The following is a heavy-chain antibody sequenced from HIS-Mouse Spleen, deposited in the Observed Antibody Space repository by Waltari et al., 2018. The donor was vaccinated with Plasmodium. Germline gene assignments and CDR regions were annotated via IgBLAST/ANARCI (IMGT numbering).Heavy chain of an antibody. V-gene: IGHV4-39*01. D-gene: IGHD3-3*01. Sequence: QLQLQESGPGLVKPSETLSLTCTVSGGSISSSSYYWGWIRQPPGKGLEWIGSIYYSGGTYYNPSLKSRVTISVDTSKNQFSLKLSSVTAADTAVYYCARQLAYYDFWSGYSRGYYFDYWGQGTLVTVSS. CDR3: ARQLAYYDFWSGYSRGYYFDY. J-gene: IGHJ4*02. CDR2: IYYSGGT. CDR1: GGSISSSSYY.